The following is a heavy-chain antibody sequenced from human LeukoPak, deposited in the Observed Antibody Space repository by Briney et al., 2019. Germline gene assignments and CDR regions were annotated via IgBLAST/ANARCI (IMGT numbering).Heavy chain of an antibody. D-gene: IGHD3-3*01. CDR1: GYSISSSNW. CDR3: ARSGGFWSGPIDY. CDR2: IFYSGST. V-gene: IGHV4-28*01. Sequence: KPSDTLSLTCAVSGYSISSSNWWGWIRQPPGKGLEWIGYIFYSGSTYYNPSLKSRVTMSVDTSKNQFSLKLSSVTAADTAVYYCARSGGFWSGPIDYWGQGTLVTVSS. J-gene: IGHJ4*02.